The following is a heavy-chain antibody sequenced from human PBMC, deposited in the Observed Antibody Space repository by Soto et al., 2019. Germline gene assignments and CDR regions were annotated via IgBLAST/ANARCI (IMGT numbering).Heavy chain of an antibody. Sequence: QPQLQESGPGLVKPSETLSLSCTVSGGSINNSHYYWGWIRQPPGKGLEWIGSLSFSGGTYSKPSLKSRVTISVDTSKNQFSLRLNSVTAADTAVYYCASIRGWGTFRYYFDYWGQGTLVTVSS. CDR2: LSFSGGT. J-gene: IGHJ4*02. CDR3: ASIRGWGTFRYYFDY. D-gene: IGHD3-16*01. CDR1: GGSINNSHYY. V-gene: IGHV4-39*01.